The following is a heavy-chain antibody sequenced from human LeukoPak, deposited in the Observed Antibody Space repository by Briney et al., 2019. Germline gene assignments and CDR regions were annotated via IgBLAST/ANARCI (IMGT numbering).Heavy chain of an antibody. Sequence: GGSLRLSCVFPRLTFSHAWMNWVRQAPGKGLEWVGRVKSVAEGGASEYGTPVKGRFTISRDDSKKTVYLQMHNLSTEDTALYYCTKNTGDFDVWGQGTMVIVSS. CDR1: RLTFSHAW. D-gene: IGHD4-17*01. J-gene: IGHJ3*01. CDR2: VKSVAEGGAS. CDR3: TKNTGDFDV. V-gene: IGHV3-15*07.